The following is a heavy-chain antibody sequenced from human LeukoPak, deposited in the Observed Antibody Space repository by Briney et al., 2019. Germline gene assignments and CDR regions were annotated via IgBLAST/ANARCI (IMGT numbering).Heavy chain of an antibody. CDR1: RGSISSITNY. V-gene: IGHV4-39*01. CDR3: ASGPFNYFDF. CDR2: VYYTGNT. Sequence: SETLSLTCTVSRGSISSITNYWGWIRQPPGKGLEWIGSVYYTGNTYYNPSLKSRVTISVGASKSQFSLKLSSVTAAGTAVYYCASGPFNYFDFWGQGTLVIVSS. J-gene: IGHJ4*02.